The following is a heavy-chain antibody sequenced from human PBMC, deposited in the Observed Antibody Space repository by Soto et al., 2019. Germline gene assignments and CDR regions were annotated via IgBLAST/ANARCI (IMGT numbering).Heavy chain of an antibody. Sequence: SVKVSCKASGGTFSSYAISWVREAPGQGLEWMGGIIPIFGTANYAQKFQGRVTITADESTSTAYMELSSLRSEDTAVYYCARDEVVRQLRRDYYYYGMDVWGQGTTVTVSS. D-gene: IGHD2-2*01. CDR3: ARDEVVRQLRRDYYYYGMDV. CDR2: IIPIFGTA. CDR1: GGTFSSYA. J-gene: IGHJ6*02. V-gene: IGHV1-69*13.